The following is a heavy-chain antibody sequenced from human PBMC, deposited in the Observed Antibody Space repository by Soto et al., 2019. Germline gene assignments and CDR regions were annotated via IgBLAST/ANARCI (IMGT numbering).Heavy chain of an antibody. CDR3: AVWVAYCGGDCYPGRDY. J-gene: IGHJ4*02. Sequence: QVQLQQWGAGLLKPSETLSLTCAVYGGSFSGYYWSWIRQPPGKGLEWIGEINHSGSTNYNPSLKSRVTISVDTSKNQFSLKLSSVTAADTAVYYCAVWVAYCGGDCYPGRDYWGQGTLVTVSS. CDR2: INHSGST. CDR1: GGSFSGYY. V-gene: IGHV4-34*01. D-gene: IGHD2-21*02.